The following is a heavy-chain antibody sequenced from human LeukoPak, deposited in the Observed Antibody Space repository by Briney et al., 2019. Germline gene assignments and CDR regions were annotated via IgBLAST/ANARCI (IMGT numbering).Heavy chain of an antibody. CDR1: GFTFSSYG. D-gene: IGHD5-24*01. CDR2: ISGSGGST. V-gene: IGHV3-23*01. Sequence: GGSLRLSCAASGFTFSSYGMSWVRQAPGKGLEWVSAISGSGGSTYYADSVKGRFSISRDNSKNTLYLQMNSLRAEDTALYYCAKDQNAYNYVFDYWGQGTLVTVSS. J-gene: IGHJ4*02. CDR3: AKDQNAYNYVFDY.